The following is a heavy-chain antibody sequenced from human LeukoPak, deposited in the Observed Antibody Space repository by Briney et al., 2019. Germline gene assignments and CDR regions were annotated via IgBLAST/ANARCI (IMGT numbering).Heavy chain of an antibody. V-gene: IGHV3-33*01. D-gene: IGHD6-19*01. CDR3: ARGFLGGTDQYFDS. Sequence: GGSLRLSCAASGFTFSSYGMHWVRQAPGKGLEWVAVIWYDGSNKYYADSVKGRFTISRDNSKNTLNLQMNSLRAEDTAVYFCARGFLGGTDQYFDSWGQGTLVTVSS. CDR1: GFTFSSYG. CDR2: IWYDGSNK. J-gene: IGHJ4*02.